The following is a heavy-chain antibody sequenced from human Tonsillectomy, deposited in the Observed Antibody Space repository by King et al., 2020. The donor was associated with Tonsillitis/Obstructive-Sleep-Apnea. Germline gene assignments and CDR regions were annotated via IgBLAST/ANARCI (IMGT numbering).Heavy chain of an antibody. CDR1: GGSISGYY. D-gene: IGHD4-17*01. Sequence: QLQESGPGLVKPSETLSLTCTVSGGSISGYYWSWIRQPPGKGLEWLGYIYYSGSTSYNPSLASRVTISVDTSKNQFSLKLSSVTAADTAVYYCARDKSTVTQAFDIWGQGIMVTVSS. CDR3: ARDKSTVTQAFDI. V-gene: IGHV4-59*01. J-gene: IGHJ3*02. CDR2: IYYSGST.